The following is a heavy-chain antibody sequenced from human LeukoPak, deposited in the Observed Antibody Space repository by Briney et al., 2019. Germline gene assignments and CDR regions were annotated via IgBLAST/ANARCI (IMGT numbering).Heavy chain of an antibody. CDR2: IWYDGSNK. CDR1: GFTFSSYG. V-gene: IGHV3-33*01. CDR3: ARGTNTVTRQGRIDY. Sequence: QTGGSLRLSCAASGFTFSSYGMHWVRQAPGKGREWVAVIWYDGSNKYYADSVKGRFTISRDNSKNTLYLQMNSLRAEDTAVYYCARGTNTVTRQGRIDYWGQGTLVTVSS. D-gene: IGHD4-17*01. J-gene: IGHJ4*02.